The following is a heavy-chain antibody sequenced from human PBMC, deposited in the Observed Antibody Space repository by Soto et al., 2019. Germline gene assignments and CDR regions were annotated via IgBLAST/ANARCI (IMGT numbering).Heavy chain of an antibody. J-gene: IGHJ5*02. CDR3: ARGLAARQTGWFDP. CDR2: IYYSGST. D-gene: IGHD6-6*01. V-gene: IGHV4-31*03. CDR1: GGSISSGGYY. Sequence: QVQLQESGPGLVKPSQTLSLTCTVSGGSISSGGYYWSWFRQHPGKGLEWIGYIYYSGSTYYNPSLKSRVTISVDTSKNQFSLKLSSVTAADTAVYYCARGLAARQTGWFDPWGQGTLVTVSS.